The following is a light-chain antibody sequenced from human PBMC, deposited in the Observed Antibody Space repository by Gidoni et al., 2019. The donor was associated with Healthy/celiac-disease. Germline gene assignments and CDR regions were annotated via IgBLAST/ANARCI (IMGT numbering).Light chain of an antibody. CDR1: QSVLYSSNNKNY. CDR3: QQYYSTPLT. J-gene: IGKJ4*01. Sequence: ERATINCKSSQSVLYSSNNKNYLAWYQQKPGQPPKLLIYWASTRESGVPDRFSGSGSWTDFTPTISSLQAEDVAVYYCQQYYSTPLTFGGGTKVEIK. CDR2: WAS. V-gene: IGKV4-1*01.